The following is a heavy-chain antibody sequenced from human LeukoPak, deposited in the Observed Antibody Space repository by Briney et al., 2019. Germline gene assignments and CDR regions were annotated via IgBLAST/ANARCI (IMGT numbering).Heavy chain of an antibody. CDR1: GFKFDDYA. J-gene: IGHJ4*02. Sequence: RSLRLSCATSGFKFDDYAMHWVRQAPGMGLEWISGITWNSGRLDYADSVKGRFTISRDGDKKSLYLQMNSLRPEDTAVYFCAKGAQQFNYFDYWGPGTLVTVSS. D-gene: IGHD4-4*01. CDR3: AKGAQQFNYFDY. CDR2: ITWNSGRL. V-gene: IGHV3-9*01.